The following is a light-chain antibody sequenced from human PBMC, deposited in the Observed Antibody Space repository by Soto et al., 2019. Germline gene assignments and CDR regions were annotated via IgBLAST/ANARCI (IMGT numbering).Light chain of an antibody. J-gene: IGKJ1*01. CDR2: GAS. Sequence: EIVLTQSPGTLSVSPGARATIACSASQSVSSSYLAWYQQKPGQAPRLLIYGASTRATGIPARFSGSGSGTEFTLTISSLQSEDFAVYYCQQYSNWPPGTFGQGTKVDI. CDR1: QSVSSSY. CDR3: QQYSNWPPGT. V-gene: IGKV3-15*01.